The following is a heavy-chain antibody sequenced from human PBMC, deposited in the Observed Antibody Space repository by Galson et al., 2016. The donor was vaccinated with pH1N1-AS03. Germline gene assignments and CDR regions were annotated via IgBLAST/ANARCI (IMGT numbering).Heavy chain of an antibody. V-gene: IGHV5-51*03. CDR2: IYPGDSDT. J-gene: IGHJ4*02. Sequence: QSGAEVKKPGESLKISCKGSGDSFNTYWIGWVRQMPGKGLEWMGIIYPGDSDTRYSPTFQGHAHISADASISPAYLQWSSLKAPDTAIYYCARRGHCTGISCYDLDSWGQGTMVTVSS. CDR3: ARRGHCTGISCYDLDS. D-gene: IGHD2-2*01. CDR1: GDSFNTYW.